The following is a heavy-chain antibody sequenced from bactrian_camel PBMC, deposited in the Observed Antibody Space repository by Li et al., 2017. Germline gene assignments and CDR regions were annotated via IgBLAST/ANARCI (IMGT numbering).Heavy chain of an antibody. CDR1: GYINSTSR. J-gene: IGHJ4*01. V-gene: IGHV3S25*01. Sequence: LQLVESGGGSVQAKGSLRLSCAASGYINSTSRMAWFRQAPRKGREGVAAIYIGDGGTLYAASVKGRFTITRDNAKNTLYLQMNSLKTEDTATYYCAPSEILHSLLAGSAPRSQGTQVTVS. D-gene: IGHD6*01. CDR2: IYIGDGGT.